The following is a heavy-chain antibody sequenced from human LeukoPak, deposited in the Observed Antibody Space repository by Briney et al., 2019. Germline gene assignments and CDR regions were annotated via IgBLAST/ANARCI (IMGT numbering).Heavy chain of an antibody. V-gene: IGHV3-21*01. CDR2: ISSSSSYI. J-gene: IGHJ6*04. Sequence: GGSLRLSCAASGFTFSSYSMNWVRQAPGKGLEWVSSISSSSSYIYYADSVKGRFTISRDNAKNSLYLQMNSLRAEDTAVYHCAREAKQPGGMDVWGKGTTVTVSS. CDR3: AREAKQPGGMDV. CDR1: GFTFSSYS. D-gene: IGHD6-13*01.